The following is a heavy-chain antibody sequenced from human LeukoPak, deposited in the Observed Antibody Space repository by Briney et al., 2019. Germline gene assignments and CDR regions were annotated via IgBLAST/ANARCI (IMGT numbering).Heavy chain of an antibody. V-gene: IGHV3-30*02. Sequence: PGGSLRLSRAASGFIFSSHGMNWVRQAPGKGLEWVAFIRYDESNKYYADSVKGRFTISRDNSKNTLYVQMNSLRAEDTAVYYCAKDADIVVSSYFDYWGQGTLVTVSS. D-gene: IGHD2-2*01. CDR2: IRYDESNK. CDR1: GFIFSSHG. J-gene: IGHJ4*02. CDR3: AKDADIVVSSYFDY.